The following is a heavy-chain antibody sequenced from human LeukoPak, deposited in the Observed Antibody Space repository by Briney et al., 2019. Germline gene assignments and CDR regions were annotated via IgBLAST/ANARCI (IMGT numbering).Heavy chain of an antibody. D-gene: IGHD3-9*01. CDR1: GPSISSRSYY. CDR3: ARPGLGGWLPFDY. J-gene: IGHJ4*02. V-gene: IGHV4-39*01. CDR2: IDYSGSP. Sequence: PSETLSLTCTVSGPSISSRSYYSGWLRQPPGKGLEWIGSIDYSGSPYYTPSLNSRVTISVDTSKNQFSLKLSSVTAADTAVYYCARPGLGGWLPFDYWGQGTLVTVSS.